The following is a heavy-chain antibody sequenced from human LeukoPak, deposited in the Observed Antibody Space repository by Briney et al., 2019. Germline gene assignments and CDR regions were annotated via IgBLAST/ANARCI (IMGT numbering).Heavy chain of an antibody. Sequence: GAPVKVSCKASGYTFTGFYMHWVRQAPGQGLEWMGWIDPNIGTTKFSQKFQGRVTMTRDTSISEVYMELSRLRSDDTAVYYCARLLEHYYFDASGYYDDDYWGQGTPIIVSS. J-gene: IGHJ4*02. D-gene: IGHD3-22*01. CDR2: IDPNIGTT. CDR1: GYTFTGFY. V-gene: IGHV1-2*02. CDR3: ARLLEHYYFDASGYYDDDY.